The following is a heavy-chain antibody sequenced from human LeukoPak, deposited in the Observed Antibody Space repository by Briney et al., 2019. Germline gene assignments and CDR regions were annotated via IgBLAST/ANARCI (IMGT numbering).Heavy chain of an antibody. Sequence: GGPLRLSCAASGFTFSSYSMNWVRQAPGKGLEWVSSISSSSSYIYYADSVKGRFTISRDNAKNSLYLQMNSLRAEDTAVYYCARDGYSSSWPRKDYWGQGTLVTVSS. CDR1: GFTFSSYS. D-gene: IGHD6-13*01. CDR2: ISSSSSYI. V-gene: IGHV3-21*01. CDR3: ARDGYSSSWPRKDY. J-gene: IGHJ4*02.